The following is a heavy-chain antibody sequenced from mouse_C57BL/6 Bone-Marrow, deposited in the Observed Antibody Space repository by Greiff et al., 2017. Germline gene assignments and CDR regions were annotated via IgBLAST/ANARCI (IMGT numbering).Heavy chain of an antibody. CDR2: IDPENGDT. CDR3: TLPYYFDY. D-gene: IGHD5-5*01. Sequence: VQLQQSGAELVRPGASVKLSCTASGFNIKDDYMHWVKQRPEQGLEWIGWIDPENGDTEYASKFQGKATITAATSSNTAYLQLSSLTSEDTAVYYCTLPYYFDYWGQGTTLTVSS. J-gene: IGHJ2*01. V-gene: IGHV14-4*01. CDR1: GFNIKDDY.